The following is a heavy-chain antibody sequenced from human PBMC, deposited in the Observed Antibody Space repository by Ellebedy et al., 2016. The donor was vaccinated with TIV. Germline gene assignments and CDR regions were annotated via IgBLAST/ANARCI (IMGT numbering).Heavy chain of an antibody. CDR2: INKDGSEK. CDR1: GFTFRFYW. J-gene: IGHJ2*01. Sequence: GESLKISCAGSGFTFRFYWMSWVRQAPGRGPEWVANINKDGSEKFYVDSVKGRFTISRDNAKNSLYLQMNRLSAEDTALYYCAKAGTYSSSSGHFDLWGRGTLVTVSS. CDR3: AKAGTYSSSSGHFDL. D-gene: IGHD6-6*01. V-gene: IGHV3-7*03.